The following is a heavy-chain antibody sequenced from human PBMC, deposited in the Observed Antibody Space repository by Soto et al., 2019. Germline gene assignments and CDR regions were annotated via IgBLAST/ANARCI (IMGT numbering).Heavy chain of an antibody. Sequence: AASVKVSCKASGYTFTGYYMHWVRQAPGQGLEWMGWINPNSGGTNYAQKFQGWVTMTRDTSISTAYMELSRLRSDDTAVYYCARGPGYCDFWSGYYSYNWFDPWGQGTLVTVS. J-gene: IGHJ5*02. CDR3: ARGPGYCDFWSGYYSYNWFDP. CDR1: GYTFTGYY. V-gene: IGHV1-2*04. D-gene: IGHD3-3*01. CDR2: INPNSGGT.